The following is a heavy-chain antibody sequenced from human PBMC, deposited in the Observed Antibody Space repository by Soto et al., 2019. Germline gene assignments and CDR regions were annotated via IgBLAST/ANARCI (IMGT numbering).Heavy chain of an antibody. CDR3: AIVMGDSRTTDAFDS. CDR2: IYYSGST. CDR1: GGSISSYY. Sequence: SETLSLTCTVSGGSISSYYWSWIRQPPGKGLEWIGYIYYSGSTNYNPSLKSRVTISVDTSKNQFSLKLSSVTAADTAVYYCAIVMGDSRTTDAFDSCGKGTTATVSS. V-gene: IGHV4-59*01. D-gene: IGHD6-13*01. J-gene: IGHJ3*02.